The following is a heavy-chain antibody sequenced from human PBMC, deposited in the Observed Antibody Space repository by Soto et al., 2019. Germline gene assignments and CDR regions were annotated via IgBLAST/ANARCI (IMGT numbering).Heavy chain of an antibody. Sequence: QVQLVESGGGVVQPGRSLRLSCAASGFTFSSYGMHWVRQAPGKGLEWVAVISYDGSNKYYADSVKGRFTISRDNSKNTLYLQMNSLRAEDTAVYYCANRWEALVYWGQGTLVTVSS. CDR2: ISYDGSNK. CDR1: GFTFSSYG. V-gene: IGHV3-30*18. J-gene: IGHJ4*02. D-gene: IGHD1-26*01. CDR3: ANRWEALVY.